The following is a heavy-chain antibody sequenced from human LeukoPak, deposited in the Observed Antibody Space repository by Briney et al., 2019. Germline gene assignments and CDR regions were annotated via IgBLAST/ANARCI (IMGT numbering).Heavy chain of an antibody. CDR3: ASSSSGWPYYFDY. CDR1: GGSISSYY. J-gene: IGHJ4*02. Sequence: SETLSLTCTVSGGSISSYYWSWIRQPPGKGLEWIGYIYYSGSTNYNPSLKSRVTISVDTSKNQFSLKLSSMTAADTAVYYCASSSSGWPYYFDYWGQGTLVTVSS. D-gene: IGHD6-19*01. CDR2: IYYSGST. V-gene: IGHV4-59*08.